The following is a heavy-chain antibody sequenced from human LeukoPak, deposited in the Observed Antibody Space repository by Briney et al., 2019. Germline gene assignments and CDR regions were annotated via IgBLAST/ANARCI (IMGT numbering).Heavy chain of an antibody. CDR2: INHSGST. CDR1: GGSFSGYY. J-gene: IGHJ4*02. D-gene: IGHD1-26*01. CDR3: ARESPYSGSTGGFDY. Sequence: KPSETLSLTCAVYGGSFSGYYWSWIRQPPGKGLEWIGEINHSGSTNYNPSLKSRVTISVDTSKNQFSLKLSSVTAADTAVYYCARESPYSGSTGGFDYWGQGTLVTVSS. V-gene: IGHV4-34*01.